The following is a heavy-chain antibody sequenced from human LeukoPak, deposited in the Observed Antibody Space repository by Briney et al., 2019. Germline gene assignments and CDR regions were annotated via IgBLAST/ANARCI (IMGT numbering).Heavy chain of an antibody. CDR3: ARDFSNTSGFKVVVDY. V-gene: IGHV1-18*01. D-gene: IGHD3-22*01. J-gene: IGHJ4*02. Sequence: GASVKVSCKASGFTFTNYGITWVRQAPGQGLEYMGWISAYNGDTKYAQKLQGRVIMTTVTSTTTAYMELRSLRSDDTAVYYCARDFSNTSGFKVVVDYWGQGTLVTVSS. CDR2: ISAYNGDT. CDR1: GFTFTNYG.